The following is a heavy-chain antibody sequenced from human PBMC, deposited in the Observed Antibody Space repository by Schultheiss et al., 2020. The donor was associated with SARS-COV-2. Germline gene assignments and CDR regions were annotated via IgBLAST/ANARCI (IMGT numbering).Heavy chain of an antibody. Sequence: GGSLRLSCAASGFTFSSYGMHWVRQAPGKGLEWVAVIWYDGSNKYYADSVKGRFTISRDNSKNTLYLQMNSLRAEDTAVYYCARAGYGDYGSSAAFDIWGQGTMVTVSS. CDR2: IWYDGSNK. J-gene: IGHJ3*02. V-gene: IGHV3-33*01. D-gene: IGHD4-17*01. CDR1: GFTFSSYG. CDR3: ARAGYGDYGSSAAFDI.